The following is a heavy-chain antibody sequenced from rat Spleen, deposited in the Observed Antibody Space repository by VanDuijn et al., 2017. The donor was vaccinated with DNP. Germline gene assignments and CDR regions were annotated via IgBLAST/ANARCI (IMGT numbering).Heavy chain of an antibody. CDR2: ISTGGNT. CDR1: GFSLTTYN. CDR3: ARNYGLMDA. Sequence: QVQLKESGPGLVQPSQTLSLTCTVAGFSLTTYNVHWVRQPPGKGLEWIAAISTGGNTYYHSPLKSRLSISRDTSKSQVFLRMNSLEAEDTAMYFCARNYGLMDAWGQGISVTVSS. D-gene: IGHD1-11*01. V-gene: IGHV2-6*01. J-gene: IGHJ4*01.